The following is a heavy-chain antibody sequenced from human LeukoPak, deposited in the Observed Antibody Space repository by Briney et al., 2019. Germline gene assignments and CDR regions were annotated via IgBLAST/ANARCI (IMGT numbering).Heavy chain of an antibody. J-gene: IGHJ4*02. CDR1: GGSISTYF. Sequence: SETLSLTCTVSGGSISTYFWSWIRQPPGKRLEWIGHVYFSGSTNYNPSLESRVTISVDTSKNQFSLTLSSVTAADTAVYYCARDWDSYGHIFDYWGQGTLVTVSS. V-gene: IGHV4-59*12. CDR3: ARDWDSYGHIFDY. CDR2: VYFSGST. D-gene: IGHD5-18*01.